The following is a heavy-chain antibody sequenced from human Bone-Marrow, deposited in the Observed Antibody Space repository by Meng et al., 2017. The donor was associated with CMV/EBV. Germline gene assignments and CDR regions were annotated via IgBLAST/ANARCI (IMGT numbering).Heavy chain of an antibody. CDR1: GGSISSSSYY. Sequence: SETLSLTCTVSGGSISSSSYYWGWIRQPPGKGLEWIGSIYYSGSTYYNPSLKSRVTISVDTSKNQFSLKLSSVTAADTAVYYCARRGAVASVDYWGQGTRVTGLL. V-gene: IGHV4-39*01. J-gene: IGHJ4*02. D-gene: IGHD6-19*01. CDR2: IYYSGST. CDR3: ARRGAVASVDY.